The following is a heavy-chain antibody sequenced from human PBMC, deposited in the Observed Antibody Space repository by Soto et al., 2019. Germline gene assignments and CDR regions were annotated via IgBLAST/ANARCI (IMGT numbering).Heavy chain of an antibody. CDR2: ISYDGSNK. Sequence: GGSLRLSCAASGFTFSSYGMHWVRQAPGKGLEWVAVISYDGSNKYYAGSVKGRFTISRDNSKNTLYLQMNSLRAEDTAVYYCAKDQAEGAAAADFDYWGQGTLVTVSS. D-gene: IGHD6-13*01. V-gene: IGHV3-30*18. J-gene: IGHJ4*02. CDR1: GFTFSSYG. CDR3: AKDQAEGAAAADFDY.